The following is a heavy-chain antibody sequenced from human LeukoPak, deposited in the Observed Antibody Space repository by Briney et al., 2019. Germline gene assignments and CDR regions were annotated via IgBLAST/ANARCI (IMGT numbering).Heavy chain of an antibody. CDR1: GLTFSNYA. J-gene: IGHJ4*02. V-gene: IGHV3-64D*09. CDR2: ITGNGDST. Sequence: GGSLRLSCSASGLTFSNYAMHWVRQAPGKGLEHVSAITGNGDSTYYADSVKGRFTISRDNTKNTLYLQMSSLRTEDTAVYYCAKDLYSNSCYYFDYWGQGTLVTVSS. D-gene: IGHD6-13*01. CDR3: AKDLYSNSCYYFDY.